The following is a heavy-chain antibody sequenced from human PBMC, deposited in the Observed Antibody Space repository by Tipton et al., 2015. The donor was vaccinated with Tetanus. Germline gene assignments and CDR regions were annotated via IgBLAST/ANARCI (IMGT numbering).Heavy chain of an antibody. J-gene: IGHJ5*02. V-gene: IGHV4-39*02. CDR3: ARHLYGYWFDP. CDR2: IFFEGST. D-gene: IGHD2/OR15-2a*01. CDR1: GGSISDKKYY. Sequence: GLVKPSETPSLTCTVSGGSISDKKYYWGWIRQPPGRGLEWIASIFFEGSTYYSPSLKSRLTIDVDTSQNLFSLRLTSVTAADTAVYYCARHLYGYWFDPWGQGALVTVSS.